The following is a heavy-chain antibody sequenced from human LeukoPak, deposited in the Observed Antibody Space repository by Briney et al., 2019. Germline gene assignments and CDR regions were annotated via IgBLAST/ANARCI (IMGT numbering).Heavy chain of an antibody. CDR1: GFTFSSYS. J-gene: IGHJ4*02. V-gene: IGHV3-21*01. CDR2: ISSSSGYI. Sequence: GGSLRLSCAASGFTFSSYSMNWVRQAPGKGLEWVSSISSSSGYIYYADSVKGRFTISRDNAKNSLYLQMNSLRAEDTAVYYCARAGGYYDSSGYYTPYYFDYWGQGTLVTVSS. D-gene: IGHD3-22*01. CDR3: ARAGGYYDSSGYYTPYYFDY.